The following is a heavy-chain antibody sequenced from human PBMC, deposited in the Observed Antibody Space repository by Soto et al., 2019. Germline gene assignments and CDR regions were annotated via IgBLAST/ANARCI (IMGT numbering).Heavy chain of an antibody. D-gene: IGHD1-20*01. Sequence: PGGSLRLSCAASGFTFSSYAMIWVRQAPGKGLEWVSGISGSGGSTYYADSVKGRFTISRDNSKNTLYLQMNSLRAEDTAVYYCAKSPGSNWNYVDYWGQGTLVTVSS. J-gene: IGHJ4*02. CDR3: AKSPGSNWNYVDY. CDR1: GFTFSSYA. CDR2: ISGSGGST. V-gene: IGHV3-23*01.